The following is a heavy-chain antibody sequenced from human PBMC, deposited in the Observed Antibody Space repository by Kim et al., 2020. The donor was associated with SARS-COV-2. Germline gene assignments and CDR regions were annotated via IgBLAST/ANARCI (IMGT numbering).Heavy chain of an antibody. CDR3: ASGGSSWSHY. J-gene: IGHJ4*02. V-gene: IGHV3-7*03. CDR2: EK. Sequence: EKYYVDSVNGRFTISRDNAKNSLYLQMNSLRAEDTAVYYCASGGSSWSHYWGQGTLVTVSS. D-gene: IGHD6-13*01.